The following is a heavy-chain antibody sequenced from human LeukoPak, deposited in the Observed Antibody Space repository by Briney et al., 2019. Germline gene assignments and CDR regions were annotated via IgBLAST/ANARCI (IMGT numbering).Heavy chain of an antibody. CDR1: GGSISSSNW. CDR3: ATLTTVVTPLYFDY. J-gene: IGHJ4*02. Sequence: PSETLSLTCAVSGGSISSSNWWSWVRQPPGKGLEWIGEIYHSGSTNYNPSLKSRVTISVDKSKNQFSLKLSSVTAADTAVYYCATLTTVVTPLYFDYWGQGTVVTVSS. CDR2: IYHSGST. V-gene: IGHV4-4*02. D-gene: IGHD4-23*01.